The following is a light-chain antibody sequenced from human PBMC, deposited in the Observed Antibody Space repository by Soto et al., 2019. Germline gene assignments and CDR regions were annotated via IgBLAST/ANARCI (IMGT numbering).Light chain of an antibody. V-gene: IGLV2-14*01. CDR2: EVS. CDR3: CSYVGATTYV. CDR1: SSDVGGYNY. Sequence: QSVLTQPASVSGSPGQSITISCTGTSSDVGGYNYVSWYQQHPGKAPNLMIYEVSNRPSGVSNRFSGSKSGNTASLTISGLQAEDEADYYCCSYVGATTYVFGTGTKVTVL. J-gene: IGLJ1*01.